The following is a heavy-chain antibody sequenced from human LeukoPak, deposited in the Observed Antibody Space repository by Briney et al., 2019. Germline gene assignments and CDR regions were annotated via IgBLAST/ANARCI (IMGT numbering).Heavy chain of an antibody. D-gene: IGHD7-27*01. CDR1: GDFITAYY. V-gene: IGHV4-59*01. CDR3: ASNTGTVFDY. Sequence: SETLSLTCTVSGDFITAYYWSWIRQPPGKGLEWIGYVYYSGSTEYNPSLRSRVTISLGMSKHQFSLNLTSVTAADTAVYYWASNTGTVFDYWGQGALVTVSS. J-gene: IGHJ4*02. CDR2: VYYSGST.